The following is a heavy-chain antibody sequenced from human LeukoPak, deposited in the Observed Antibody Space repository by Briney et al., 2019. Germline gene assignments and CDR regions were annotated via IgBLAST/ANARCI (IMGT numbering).Heavy chain of an antibody. V-gene: IGHV4-61*01. CDR2: IYYSGST. J-gene: IGHJ4*02. CDR1: GGSVSSGSYY. CDR3: ARVISSGWSYYFDY. Sequence: SETLSLTCTVSGGSVSSGSYYWSWIQQPPGKGLEWIGYIYYSGSTNYNPSLKSRVTISVDTSKNQFSLKLSSVTAADTAVYYCARVISSGWSYYFDYWGQGTLVTVSS. D-gene: IGHD6-19*01.